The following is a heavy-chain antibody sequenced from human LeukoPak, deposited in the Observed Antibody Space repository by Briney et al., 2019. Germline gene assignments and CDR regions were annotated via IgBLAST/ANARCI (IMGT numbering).Heavy chain of an antibody. CDR3: ARKAPGDYYDSSGYYIGYAFDI. J-gene: IGHJ3*02. V-gene: IGHV4-4*07. Sequence: SETLSLTCTVSGGSISSYHWSWIRQPAGKGLEWIGRIYTSGSTNYNPSLKSRVTISVDTSKNQFSLKLSSVTAADTAVYYCARKAPGDYYDSSGYYIGYAFDIWGQGTMVTVSS. CDR1: GGSISSYH. D-gene: IGHD3-22*01. CDR2: IYTSGST.